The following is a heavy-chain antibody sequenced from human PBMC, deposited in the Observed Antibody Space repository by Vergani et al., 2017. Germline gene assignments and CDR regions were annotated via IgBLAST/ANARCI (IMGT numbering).Heavy chain of an antibody. CDR1: GYTFTSYG. CDR2: INPNSGGT. Sequence: QVQLVQSGAEVKKPGASVKVSCKASGYTFTSYGISWVRQAPGQGLEWMGWINPNSGGTNYAQKFQGWVTMTRDTSISTAYMELSRLRSDDTAVYYCARVRFGAWYFDYWGQGTLVTVSS. CDR3: ARVRFGAWYFDY. J-gene: IGHJ4*02. V-gene: IGHV1-2*04. D-gene: IGHD3-10*01.